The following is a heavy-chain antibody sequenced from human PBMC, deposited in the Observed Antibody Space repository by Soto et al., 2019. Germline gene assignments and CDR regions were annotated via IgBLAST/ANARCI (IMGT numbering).Heavy chain of an antibody. D-gene: IGHD2-15*01. V-gene: IGHV1-8*01. CDR3: ARYPYTSYCSDGSCSYDAFDI. Sequence: QVQMVQSGAEVKKPGASVKVSCRASGYSFTSYDVNWVRQATGQGLEWKGWMNPNSGNTAFAEKFQGRVTMTRDTPISPAYMELSGLTSEDTAVYYCARYPYTSYCSDGSCSYDAFDIWGQGTVVTVSS. CDR2: MNPNSGNT. CDR1: GYSFTSYD. J-gene: IGHJ3*02.